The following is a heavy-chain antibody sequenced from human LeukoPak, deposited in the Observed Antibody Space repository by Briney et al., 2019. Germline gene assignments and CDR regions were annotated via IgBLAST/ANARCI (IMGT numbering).Heavy chain of an antibody. CDR2: ISYDGGTK. D-gene: IGHD1-7*01. Sequence: PGGSLRLSCAASGFTFRRYAMHWVRQAPGKGLEWVALISYDGGTKSYADSVRDRFTISRDNSKNTLYLQMDSLSADDTAMYYCARVGTNASETFDYWGQGILVTVSS. V-gene: IGHV3-30-3*01. CDR3: ARVGTNASETFDY. CDR1: GFTFRRYA. J-gene: IGHJ4*02.